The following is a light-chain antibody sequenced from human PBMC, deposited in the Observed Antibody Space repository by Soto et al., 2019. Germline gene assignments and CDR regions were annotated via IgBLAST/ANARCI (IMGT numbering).Light chain of an antibody. V-gene: IGLV2-23*02. CDR2: EVS. Sequence: QSVLTQAASVSGSPGQSITISCIGSISDVGNYNLVSWYQHKPGKAPRLIIYEVSKWPSGVSNRFSGSKSGNTASLTISGLKSEDEADYYCCSHVCGGIYVFGTGTKVXVL. CDR3: CSHVCGGIYV. J-gene: IGLJ1*01. CDR1: ISDVGNYNL.